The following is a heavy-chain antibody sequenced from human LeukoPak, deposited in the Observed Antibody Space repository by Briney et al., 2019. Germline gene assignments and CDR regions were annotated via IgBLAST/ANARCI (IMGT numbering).Heavy chain of an antibody. V-gene: IGHV4-4*07. CDR1: GGSISSYY. D-gene: IGHD5-24*01. Sequence: SETLSLTCTVSGGSISSYYWSWIRQPAGKGLEWIGRIYTSGSTNYNPSLKSRVTMSVDTSKNQFSLKLSSVTAADMAVYYCARRSERWLQFSGISYFDYWGQGTLVTVSS. CDR2: IYTSGST. CDR3: ARRSERWLQFSGISYFDY. J-gene: IGHJ4*02.